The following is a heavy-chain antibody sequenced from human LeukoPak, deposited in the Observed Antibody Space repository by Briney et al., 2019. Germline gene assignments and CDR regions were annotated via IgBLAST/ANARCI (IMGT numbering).Heavy chain of an antibody. CDR2: ISNTGSDT. Sequence: GGSLRLSCAASGFTFSNYAMSWVRQAPGKGLEGVSTISNTGSDTYYADSVKGRFTISRDNSENTLYLQMNNLSAEDTAIHYCAKVPYSDYGSGRSPFMDVWGQGTTVAVSS. D-gene: IGHD3-10*01. J-gene: IGHJ6*02. CDR1: GFTFSNYA. CDR3: AKVPYSDYGSGRSPFMDV. V-gene: IGHV3-23*01.